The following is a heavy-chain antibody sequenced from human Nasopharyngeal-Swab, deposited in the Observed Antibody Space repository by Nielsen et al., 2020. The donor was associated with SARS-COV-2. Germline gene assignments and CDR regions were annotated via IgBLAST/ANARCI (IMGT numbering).Heavy chain of an antibody. CDR2: INAGNGNT. V-gene: IGHV1-3*01. J-gene: IGHJ4*02. Sequence: ASVKVSCKASGGTFSSYAISWVRQAPGQGLEWMGWINAGNGNTKYSQKFQGRVTITRDTSASTAYMELSSLRSEDTAVYYCARDNQWLVSRYFDYWGQGTLVTVSS. CDR1: GGTFSSYA. CDR3: ARDNQWLVSRYFDY. D-gene: IGHD6-19*01.